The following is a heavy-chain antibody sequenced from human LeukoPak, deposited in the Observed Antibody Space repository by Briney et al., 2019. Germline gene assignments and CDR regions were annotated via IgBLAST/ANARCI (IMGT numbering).Heavy chain of an antibody. D-gene: IGHD6-13*01. Sequence: GSLRLSCAASGFTFSSYWMSWVRPAPGKGLEWVANIKQDGSETYYVDSVKGRFTISRDTAKNLLYLEMNSLRAEDTALYYCARVDGSSSCPDYWGQGTLVTVSS. CDR2: IKQDGSET. V-gene: IGHV3-7*01. J-gene: IGHJ4*02. CDR1: GFTFSSYW. CDR3: ARVDGSSSCPDY.